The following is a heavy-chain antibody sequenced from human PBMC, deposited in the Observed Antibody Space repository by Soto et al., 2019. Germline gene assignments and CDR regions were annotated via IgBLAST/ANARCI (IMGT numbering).Heavy chain of an antibody. CDR1: GGSISSGGYY. D-gene: IGHD3-22*01. CDR2: IYYSGST. Sequence: NPSETLSLTCAVSGGSISSGGYYWSWIRQHPGKGLEWIGYIYYSGSTYYNLSLKSRVTISVDTSKNQFSLKLSSVTAADTAVYYXARLDSSGYYYGYYFDYWGQGTLVTVSS. V-gene: IGHV4-31*11. CDR3: ARLDSSGYYYGYYFDY. J-gene: IGHJ4*02.